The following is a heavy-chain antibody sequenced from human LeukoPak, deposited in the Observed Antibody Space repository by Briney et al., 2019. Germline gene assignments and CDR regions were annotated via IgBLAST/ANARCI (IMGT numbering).Heavy chain of an antibody. CDR1: GDSISSGDYY. J-gene: IGHJ4*02. CDR3: ARAGSGSAMENDY. Sequence: SETLSLTCTVSGDSISSGDYYWSWIRQPPGKGLEWIGYIYYSGSTYYNPSLKSRVTISVDTSKNQFSLKLSSVTAADTAVYYCARAGSGSAMENDYWGQGTLVAVSS. CDR2: IYYSGST. V-gene: IGHV4-30-4*01. D-gene: IGHD3-10*01.